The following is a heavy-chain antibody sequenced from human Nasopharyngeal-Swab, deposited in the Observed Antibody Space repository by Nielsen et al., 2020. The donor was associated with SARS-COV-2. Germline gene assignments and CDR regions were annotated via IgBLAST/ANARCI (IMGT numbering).Heavy chain of an antibody. CDR2: IYYSGST. V-gene: IGHV4-31*02. CDR3: ARGGGWFGELLGGYYYYYYYMDV. Sequence: WIRQPPGKGLEWIGYIYYSGSTYYNPSLKSRVTISVDTSKNQFSLKLSSVTAADTAVYYCARGGGWFGELLGGYYYYYYYMDVWGKGTTVTVSS. J-gene: IGHJ6*03. D-gene: IGHD3-10*01.